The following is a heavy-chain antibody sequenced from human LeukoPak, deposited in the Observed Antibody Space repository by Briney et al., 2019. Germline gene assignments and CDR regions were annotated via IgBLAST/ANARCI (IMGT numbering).Heavy chain of an antibody. V-gene: IGHV1-69*13. Sequence: SVKVSCKASGGTFSSYAISWVRQAPGQGLEWMGGIIPIFGTANYAQKFQGRVTITADESTSTAYMELSSLRSEDTAMYYCARSDYDSSGYHRYWGQGTLVTVSS. D-gene: IGHD3-22*01. J-gene: IGHJ4*02. CDR2: IIPIFGTA. CDR3: ARSDYDSSGYHRY. CDR1: GGTFSSYA.